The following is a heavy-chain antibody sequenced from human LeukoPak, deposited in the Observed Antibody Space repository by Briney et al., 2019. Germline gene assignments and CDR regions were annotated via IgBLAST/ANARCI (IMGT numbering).Heavy chain of an antibody. V-gene: IGHV4-59*01. D-gene: IGHD2-2*01. CDR2: IFDIGNT. Sequence: SETLSLTCNVSGVSLNNYYWTWVRQSPGKGLEWIGYIFDIGNTNYNPSLESRATISLDRSKNQFSLRLNSVTAADTAVYYCAKGMMPDWFDPWGQGTLVTVST. CDR1: GVSLNNYY. CDR3: AKGMMPDWFDP. J-gene: IGHJ5*02.